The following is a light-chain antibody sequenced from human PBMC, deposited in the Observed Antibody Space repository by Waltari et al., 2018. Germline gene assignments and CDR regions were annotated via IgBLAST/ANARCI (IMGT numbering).Light chain of an antibody. CDR1: QSIGRD. V-gene: IGKV1-39*01. CDR2: GAS. Sequence: DIQMTQSPSSLSASVGDRVTITCRASQSIGRDLNWYQQKPGKAPKLLIYGASSLPSGVPPRFSGSGSGADFTLTITSLQPEDFASYYCQESYSSLPTFGQGTQLEIK. J-gene: IGKJ2*01. CDR3: QESYSSLPT.